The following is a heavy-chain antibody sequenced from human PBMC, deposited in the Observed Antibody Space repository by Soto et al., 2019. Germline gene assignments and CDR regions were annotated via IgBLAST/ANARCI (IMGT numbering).Heavy chain of an antibody. J-gene: IGHJ6*03. CDR3: ARDRTAASPSYYMDV. CDR2: ISGSGANT. CDR1: GFAFSSFA. V-gene: IGHV3-64*02. D-gene: IGHD6-13*01. Sequence: PGGSLRLSCAASGFAFSSFAMNWVRQAPGKGLDWVSGISGSGANTYYADSVKGRFTISRDNSMNTLYLQMGSLRAEDMAVYYCARDRTAASPSYYMDVWGKGTTVTVSS.